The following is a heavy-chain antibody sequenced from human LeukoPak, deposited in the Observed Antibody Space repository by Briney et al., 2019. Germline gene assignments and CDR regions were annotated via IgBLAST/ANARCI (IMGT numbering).Heavy chain of an antibody. V-gene: IGHV4-39*01. Sequence: SETLSLTCTVSGGSISSSSYYWGWIRQPPGEGLEWIGSIYYSGSTYYNPSLKSRVTISVDTSKNQFSLKLSSVTAADTAVYYCARLSTASSSWYYFDYWGQGTLVTVSS. J-gene: IGHJ4*02. CDR1: GGSISSSSYY. D-gene: IGHD6-13*01. CDR3: ARLSTASSSWYYFDY. CDR2: IYYSGST.